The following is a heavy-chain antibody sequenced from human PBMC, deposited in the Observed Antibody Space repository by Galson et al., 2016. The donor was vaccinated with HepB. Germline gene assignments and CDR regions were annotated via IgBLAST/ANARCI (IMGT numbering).Heavy chain of an antibody. CDR3: AKDMDSAWYIHY. V-gene: IGHV3-23*01. CDR2: ISGSYGNT. D-gene: IGHD6-19*01. CDR1: GFTFNNYA. J-gene: IGHJ4*02. Sequence: SLRLSCAASGFTFNNYALSWVRQAAGKGLEWVSSISGSYGNTYYADSVKGRFTISWANSESTLYLQMDTLRAEDTAIYYCAKDMDSAWYIHYWGQGTLVTVSS.